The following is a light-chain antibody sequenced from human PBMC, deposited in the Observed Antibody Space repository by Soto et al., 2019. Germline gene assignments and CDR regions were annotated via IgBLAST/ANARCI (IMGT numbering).Light chain of an antibody. J-gene: IGKJ3*01. V-gene: IGKV1D-12*01. CDR2: GVS. Sequence: DIQMTQSPSSVSASVGDRVTITCRASQGISNWLAWYQQKPGKAPNLMSYGVSNLQSGVPSRFSGSVSGTNFTLTISSLQPEDFATYYCQQANSFPVTFGPGTKVDVK. CDR3: QQANSFPVT. CDR1: QGISNW.